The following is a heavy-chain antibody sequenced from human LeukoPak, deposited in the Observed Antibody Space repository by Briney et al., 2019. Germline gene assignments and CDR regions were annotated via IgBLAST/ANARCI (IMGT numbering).Heavy chain of an antibody. CDR2: ISAYNGNT. Sequence: ASVKVSCKASGYTFTSYGISWVRQAPGQGLEWMGWISAYNGNTNYAQKLQGRVTMTTDTSTCTTYMELRSLRSDDTAVYYCARDPTPRRAMDVWGQGTTVTVSS. V-gene: IGHV1-18*01. J-gene: IGHJ6*02. CDR3: ARDPTPRRAMDV. CDR1: GYTFTSYG.